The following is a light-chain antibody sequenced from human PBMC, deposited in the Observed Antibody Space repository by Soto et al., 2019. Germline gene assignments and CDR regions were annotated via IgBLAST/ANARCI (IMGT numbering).Light chain of an antibody. CDR1: QSVGSN. CDR2: GAS. V-gene: IGKV3-15*01. Sequence: EIVMTQSPATLSVSPGERATLSCRASQSVGSNLAWYQQRPGQAPRLLIYGASSRATGIPARFSGSGSGTEFTLTISSLQSEDVAVYYCQHHNKWPPVFGQGTKGDIK. J-gene: IGKJ1*01. CDR3: QHHNKWPPV.